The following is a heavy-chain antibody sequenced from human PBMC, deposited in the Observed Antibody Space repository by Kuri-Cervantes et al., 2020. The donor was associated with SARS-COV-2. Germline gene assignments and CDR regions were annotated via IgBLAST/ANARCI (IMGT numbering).Heavy chain of an antibody. V-gene: IGHV4-4*07. CDR3: ARAQDYYDSSGSITLFDY. J-gene: IGHJ4*02. Sequence: SETLSLTCTVSGGSISSYYWSWIRQPAGKGLEWIGRIYTSGSTNYNPSLKSRVTMPVDTSKNQFSLKLSSVTAADTAVYYCARAQDYYDSSGSITLFDYWGQGTLVTVAS. CDR2: IYTSGST. D-gene: IGHD3-22*01. CDR1: GGSISSYY.